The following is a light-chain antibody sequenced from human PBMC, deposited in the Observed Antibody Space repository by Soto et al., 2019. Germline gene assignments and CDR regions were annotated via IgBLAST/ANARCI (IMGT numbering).Light chain of an antibody. CDR2: GAS. J-gene: IGKJ3*01. CDR3: QQYGRSPGLLT. V-gene: IGKV3-20*01. Sequence: EIVLTQSPGTLSLSPGERATLSCRASQSVSNNYLAWYQQKPGQAPRLLIYGASNRATGIPDRFSGSGSGTDFTLTISRLEPEDFAVYYCQQYGRSPGLLTFGPGTKVDIK. CDR1: QSVSNNY.